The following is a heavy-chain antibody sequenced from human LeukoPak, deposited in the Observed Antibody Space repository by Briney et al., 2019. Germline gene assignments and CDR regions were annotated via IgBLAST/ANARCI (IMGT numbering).Heavy chain of an antibody. CDR3: ARSMYYYDTSGYYQTSNAFDY. J-gene: IGHJ4*02. Sequence: ASVKVSCKASGYTFTSYGISWVRQAPGQGLEWMGWISAYSGDTNFAQKLQGRVTMTTDTSTNTAYMELRSLRSDDTAVYYCARSMYYYDTSGYYQTSNAFDYWGQGTLVTVSS. V-gene: IGHV1-18*01. CDR1: GYTFTSYG. CDR2: ISAYSGDT. D-gene: IGHD3-22*01.